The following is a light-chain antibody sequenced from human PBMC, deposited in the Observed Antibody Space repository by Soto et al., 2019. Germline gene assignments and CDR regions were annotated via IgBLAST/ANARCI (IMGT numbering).Light chain of an antibody. J-gene: IGKJ1*01. CDR3: QQYNSYSPAWT. Sequence: DIQMTQSPSSLSASVGDRVTITCQASQDVRKYLSWYQQKARKAPELLIYDASRLESGVPSRFGGSGSGTEFTLTISSLQPDDFATYYCQQYNSYSPAWTFGQGTKVDIK. CDR1: QDVRKY. V-gene: IGKV1-5*01. CDR2: DAS.